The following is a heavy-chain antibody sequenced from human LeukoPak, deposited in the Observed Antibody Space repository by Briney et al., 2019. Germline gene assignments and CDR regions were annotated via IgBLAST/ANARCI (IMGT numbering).Heavy chain of an antibody. CDR2: IKSDGSST. V-gene: IGHV3-74*01. CDR3: AREHCSSTSCYADY. Sequence: GGSLRLSCAASGFAFSNYWMHWVRQAPGKGLVWVSRIKSDGSSTNYADSVKGRFTISRDNAKNSLYLQMNSLRAEDTAVYYCAREHCSSTSCYADYWGQGTLVTVSS. D-gene: IGHD2-2*01. J-gene: IGHJ4*02. CDR1: GFAFSNYW.